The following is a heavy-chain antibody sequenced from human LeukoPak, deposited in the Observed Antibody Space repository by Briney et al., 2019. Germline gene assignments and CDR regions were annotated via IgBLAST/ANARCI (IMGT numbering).Heavy chain of an antibody. CDR2: IYHSGST. D-gene: IGHD3-3*01. CDR3: ARALNGAIFGVVPNWFDP. V-gene: IGHV4-30-2*01. CDR1: GGSISSGGYS. Sequence: SGTLSLTCAVSGGSISSGGYSWSWIRQPPGKGLEWIGYIYHSGSTYYNPSLKSRVTISVDRSKNQFSLKLSSVTAADTAVYYCARALNGAIFGVVPNWFDPWGQGTLVTVSS. J-gene: IGHJ5*02.